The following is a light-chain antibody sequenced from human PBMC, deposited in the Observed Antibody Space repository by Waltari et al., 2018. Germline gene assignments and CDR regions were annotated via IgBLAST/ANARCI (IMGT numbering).Light chain of an antibody. CDR3: QSYDNSLRGSLL. J-gene: IGLJ3*02. CDR1: DSSIPPFA. CDR2: ENT. V-gene: IGLV1-40*01. Sequence: QSVLPQAPSVSGAPGQRVTISCTGRDSSIPPFAVNCYQPLPGRVPKLLIYENTKRPAGVPDRVSGSKSGTSASLAIEGLQPEDEGDYYCQSYDNSLRGSLLFGGGTKVTV.